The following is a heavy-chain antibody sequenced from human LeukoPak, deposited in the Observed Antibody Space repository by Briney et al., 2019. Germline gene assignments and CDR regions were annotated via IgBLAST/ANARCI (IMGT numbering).Heavy chain of an antibody. CDR2: ISTTSSYI. CDR3: ARDRDYASSGYYDY. D-gene: IGHD3-22*01. Sequence: GGSLRLSCAASGFIFSTYTMNWVRQAPGKGLEWVSSISTTSSYIYYADSVKGRFTISRDNAKNSLYLQMNSLRAEDTAAYYCARDRDYASSGYYDYWGQGTLVTVSS. J-gene: IGHJ4*02. CDR1: GFIFSTYT. V-gene: IGHV3-21*01.